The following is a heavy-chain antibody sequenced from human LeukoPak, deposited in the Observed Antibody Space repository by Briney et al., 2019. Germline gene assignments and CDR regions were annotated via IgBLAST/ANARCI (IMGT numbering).Heavy chain of an antibody. V-gene: IGHV3-11*05. CDR2: ISSSSYT. D-gene: IGHD6-19*01. CDR1: GFTFSDHY. J-gene: IGHJ4*02. Sequence: GGSLRLSCAASGFTFSDHYMSWIRQAPGKGLEWVSYISSSSYTDYADSVKGRITISRDNAKNSLYLQMNSLRAEDTAVYYCARDSAAWYSSGWYDYWGQGTLVTVSS. CDR3: ARDSAAWYSSGWYDY.